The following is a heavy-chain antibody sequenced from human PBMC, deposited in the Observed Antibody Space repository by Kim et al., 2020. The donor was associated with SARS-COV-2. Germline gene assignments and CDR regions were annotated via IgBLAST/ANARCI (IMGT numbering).Heavy chain of an antibody. CDR3: AKGSQLLSFAY. J-gene: IGHJ4*02. Sequence: TNHADAGKGRFTSSRDNSKNTLFLQMNSLRAEDTAIYYCAKGSQLLSFAYWGQGTLVTVSS. CDR2: T. D-gene: IGHD2-2*01. V-gene: IGHV3-23*01.